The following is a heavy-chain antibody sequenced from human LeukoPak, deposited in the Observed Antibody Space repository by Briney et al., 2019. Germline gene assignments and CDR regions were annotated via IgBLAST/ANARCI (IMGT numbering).Heavy chain of an antibody. CDR3: ARQAGGDDLYYFDN. Sequence: SETLSLTCTVSGGSFSSYYWSWIRQPPGRGLEWIGYIYYSGSTNYNPSLKSRVTISVDTSKNQFSLKLTSVTAADTAVYYCARQAGGDDLYYFDNWGQGILVTVSS. J-gene: IGHJ4*02. V-gene: IGHV4-59*08. D-gene: IGHD3-16*01. CDR2: IYYSGST. CDR1: GGSFSSYY.